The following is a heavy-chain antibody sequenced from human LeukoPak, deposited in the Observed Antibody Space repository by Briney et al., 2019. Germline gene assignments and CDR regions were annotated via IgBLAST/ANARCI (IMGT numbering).Heavy chain of an antibody. J-gene: IGHJ4*02. CDR3: ASGSYGDFDY. D-gene: IGHD5-18*01. V-gene: IGHV4-59*08. CDR2: IYYSVST. CDR1: GGSTSSYY. Sequence: SETLSRTCTLTGGSTSSYYWSWIWKTPGKGQERIGYIYYSVSTNYNPSLKSRVTISVDTSKNQFSLKLSSVTAADTVVYYCASGSYGDFDYWSQGTLVTVSS.